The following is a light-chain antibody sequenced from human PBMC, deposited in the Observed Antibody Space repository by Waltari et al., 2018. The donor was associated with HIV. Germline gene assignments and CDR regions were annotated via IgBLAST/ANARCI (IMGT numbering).Light chain of an antibody. J-gene: IGLJ3*02. CDR1: GCDIGLYNL. CDR3: CSHASRSNLL. V-gene: IGLV2-23*02. Sequence: SALTHPASVSGSPGQSIPIPCTGTGCDIGLYNLVLWYQQHPGKAPKLIIYEVNKRPSGVSNRLSGSKTGNTASLTISGLQAEDEADYYCCSHASRSNLLFGGGTKLTVL. CDR2: EVN.